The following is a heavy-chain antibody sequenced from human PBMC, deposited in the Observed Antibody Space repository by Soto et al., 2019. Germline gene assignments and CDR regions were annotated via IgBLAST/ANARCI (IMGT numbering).Heavy chain of an antibody. Sequence: QVQLQQWGARLLKPSETLSLTCAVYGGSFSGYYWSWIRQPPGKGLEWIGEVNHSGNTKENPSLKSRVNISVDTSKKQFSLKLRSVTAADTAVYYCARGITLTPAVQGGAPDKYYFDSWGQGGLVTVSS. D-gene: IGHD3-22*01. V-gene: IGHV4-34*01. CDR1: GGSFSGYY. J-gene: IGHJ4*02. CDR3: ARGITLTPAVQGGAPDKYYFDS. CDR2: VNHSGNT.